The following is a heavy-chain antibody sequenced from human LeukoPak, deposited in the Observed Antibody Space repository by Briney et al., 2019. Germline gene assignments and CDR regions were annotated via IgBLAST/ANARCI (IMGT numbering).Heavy chain of an antibody. V-gene: IGHV4-39*07. D-gene: IGHD3-3*01. CDR2: IYNSEST. CDR3: ARSSWSGWADY. J-gene: IGHJ4*02. CDR1: GGSISSRSYY. Sequence: SETLSLTCTVSGGSISSRSYYWGWIRQPPGKGLEWIGSIYNSESTYYNPSLKSRVTISVDTSKNQFSLKLSSVTAADTAVYYCARSSWSGWADYWGQGTLVTVSS.